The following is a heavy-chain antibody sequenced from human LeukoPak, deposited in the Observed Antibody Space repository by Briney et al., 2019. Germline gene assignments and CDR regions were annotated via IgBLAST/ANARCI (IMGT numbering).Heavy chain of an antibody. J-gene: IGHJ5*02. D-gene: IGHD3-10*01. CDR2: INPNSGAT. V-gene: IGHV1-2*02. CDR1: GYTFTGYY. Sequence: GASVKVSCKASGYTFTGYYMHWVRQAPGQGLEWMGWINPNSGATNYAQKFQGRVTMTRDTSISTAYMELSRLRSDDTAVYYCARDRNSGVIGVNWFDPWGQGTLVTVSS. CDR3: ARDRNSGVIGVNWFDP.